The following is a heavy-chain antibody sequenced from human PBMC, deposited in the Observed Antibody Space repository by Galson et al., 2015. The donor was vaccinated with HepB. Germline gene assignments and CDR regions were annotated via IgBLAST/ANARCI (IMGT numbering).Heavy chain of an antibody. CDR3: TTHNFLLGVLTD. V-gene: IGHV3-15*01. Sequence: SLRLSCAASGFTFRNAWMNWVRQAPGKGLEWVGRIKTKTDGGTTDYAAPVQGRLTISRDDSKNTLYLQMNSLKTEDTAVYYCTTHNFLLGVLTDWGQGTLVTVSS. D-gene: IGHD3-3*01. CDR2: IKTKTDGGTT. CDR1: GFTFRNAW. J-gene: IGHJ4*02.